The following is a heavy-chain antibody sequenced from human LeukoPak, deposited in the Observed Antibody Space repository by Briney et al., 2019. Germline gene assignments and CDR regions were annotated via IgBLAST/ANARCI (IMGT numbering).Heavy chain of an antibody. CDR1: GFTFRSYA. V-gene: IGHV3-64*01. CDR2: ISSNGDST. D-gene: IGHD2-15*01. CDR3: ARDMGYCSGGSCYPTYFEY. Sequence: PGGSQRLSCAASGFTFRSYAMHWVRQAPGKGLEYVSAISSNGDSTYYANSVKGRFSISRDNSKNTLYLQMGSLRAEDMAVYYCARDMGYCSGGSCYPTYFEYGGQGTLVTVSS. J-gene: IGHJ4*02.